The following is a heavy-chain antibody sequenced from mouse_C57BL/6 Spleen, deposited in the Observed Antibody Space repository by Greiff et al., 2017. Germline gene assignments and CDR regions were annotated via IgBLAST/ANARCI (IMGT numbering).Heavy chain of an antibody. CDR2: INPSGGYT. Sequence: QVQLQQSGAELAKPGASVKLSCKASGFTITDYCMHWVKQRPGQGLEWIGNINPSGGYTKYNQTFKDKATLTADKSSNTAYMQLTSLTSADSAVYYCASGCITPVVADYWGQGTTLTVSS. CDR1: GFTITDYC. V-gene: IGHV1-7*01. D-gene: IGHD1-1*01. J-gene: IGHJ2*01. CDR3: ASGCITPVVADY.